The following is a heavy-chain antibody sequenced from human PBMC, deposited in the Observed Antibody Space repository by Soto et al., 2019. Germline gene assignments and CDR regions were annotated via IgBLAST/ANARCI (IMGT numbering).Heavy chain of an antibody. CDR3: ASGPGLIAFDS. J-gene: IGHJ4*02. CDR1: GGTFSSYA. CDR2: IIPMFGTA. V-gene: IGHV1-69*12. Sequence: QVQLVQSGAEVKKPGSSVKVSCKAAGGTFSSYAISWVRQAPGQGLEWMGGIIPMFGTANYAQKFQGRVTITADESTHPADMQLCSLRSEDTAMYYCASGPGLIAFDSWGQGTLVTVSS. D-gene: IGHD3-22*01.